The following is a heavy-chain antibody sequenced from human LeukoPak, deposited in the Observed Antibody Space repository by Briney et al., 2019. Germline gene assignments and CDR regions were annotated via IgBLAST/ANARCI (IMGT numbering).Heavy chain of an antibody. CDR3: ARDSGGDYGSGDRRFDP. CDR1: GGTFSSYA. V-gene: IGHV1-69*04. Sequence: GASVKVSCKASGGTFSSYAISWVRQAPGQGLEWMGRIIPILGIANYAQKFQGRVTITADKSTSTAYMELSSLRSEDTAVYYCARDSGGDYGSGDRRFDPWGQGTLVTVS. J-gene: IGHJ5*02. CDR2: IIPILGIA. D-gene: IGHD3-10*01.